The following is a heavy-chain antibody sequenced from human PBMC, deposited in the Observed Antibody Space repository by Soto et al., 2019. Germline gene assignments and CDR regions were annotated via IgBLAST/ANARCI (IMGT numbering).Heavy chain of an antibody. V-gene: IGHV1-18*04. CDR2: ISAYNGNT. J-gene: IGHJ4*02. Sequence: QVQLVQSGAEVKKPGASVKVSCKASGYTFTSYGISCVRQAPGQGLEWMGWISAYNGNTNYAQKLQGRVTMTTDTSTSTAYMELRSLRSDDTAVYYCASAFGVVTLLAVDFDYWGQGPLVTVSS. D-gene: IGHD3-3*01. CDR1: GYTFTSYG. CDR3: ASAFGVVTLLAVDFDY.